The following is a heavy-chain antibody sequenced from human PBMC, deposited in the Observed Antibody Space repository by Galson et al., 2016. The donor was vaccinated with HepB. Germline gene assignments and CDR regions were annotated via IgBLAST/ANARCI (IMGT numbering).Heavy chain of an antibody. D-gene: IGHD1-7*01. V-gene: IGHV3-33*06. Sequence: SLRLSCAASGFPLSNFGIHWVRLAPGKGLEWVAYDGNSKYYADSVKGRFALSRDNSKNTLYLQMNSLRADETAVYYCAKDNRNYAIDYWGQGTLVTVSP. J-gene: IGHJ4*02. CDR3: AKDNRNYAIDY. CDR1: GFPLSNFG. CDR2: YDGNSK.